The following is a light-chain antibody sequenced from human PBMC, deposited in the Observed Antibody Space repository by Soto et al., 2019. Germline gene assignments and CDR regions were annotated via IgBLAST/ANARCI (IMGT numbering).Light chain of an antibody. V-gene: IGKV3-20*01. J-gene: IGKJ1*01. CDR2: DAS. Sequence: EIVLTQSPGTLSLSPGERATLSCRASQSINSNYLTWYQQKPGQAPRLLIYDASNRATGVPDRFSGSGSGTDFTLTISRLEPEDFALYYCQQYGSSPRTFGHGTRVEI. CDR3: QQYGSSPRT. CDR1: QSINSNY.